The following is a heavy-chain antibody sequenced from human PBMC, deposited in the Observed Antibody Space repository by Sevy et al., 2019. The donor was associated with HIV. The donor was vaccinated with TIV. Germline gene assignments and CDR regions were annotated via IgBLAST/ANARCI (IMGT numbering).Heavy chain of an antibody. Sequence: SETLSLTCTVSGGSITSLYWNWIRQPPGKGLEWIANIYYNGHINYNPSLKSRVTLSLDTSKNQFSLRLSSVTAADTAMYYCAGGNAWGKGYPRGQGTLVTVSS. CDR2: IYYNGHI. CDR3: AGGNAWGKGYP. V-gene: IGHV4-59*08. D-gene: IGHD1-26*01. J-gene: IGHJ5*02. CDR1: GGSITSLY.